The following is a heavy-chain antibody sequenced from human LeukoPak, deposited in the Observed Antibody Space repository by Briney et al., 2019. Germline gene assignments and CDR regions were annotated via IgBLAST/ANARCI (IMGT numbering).Heavy chain of an antibody. CDR2: ISSSSSTI. J-gene: IGHJ4*02. D-gene: IGHD3-9*01. CDR3: ARDRIYYDILTGEYYFDY. Sequence: GGSLRLSCAASGFTFSSYAMSWVRQAPGKGLEWVSYISSSSSTIYYADSVKGRFTISRDNAKNSLYLQMNSLRDEDTAVYYCARDRIYYDILTGEYYFDYWGQGTLVTVSS. V-gene: IGHV3-48*02. CDR1: GFTFSSYA.